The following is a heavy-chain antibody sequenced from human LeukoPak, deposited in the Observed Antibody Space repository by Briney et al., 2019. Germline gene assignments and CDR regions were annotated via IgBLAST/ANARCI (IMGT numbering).Heavy chain of an antibody. CDR1: GFTFSTYW. J-gene: IGHJ6*03. CDR2: IDHDGINT. CDR3: ARARSFFSYMDV. D-gene: IGHD3-10*01. Sequence: GGSLRLSCAASGFTFSTYWMHWVRQAPGKGLVWVSRIDHDGINTYYADSVKGRFTISRDNSKNTLYLQMGSLRVEDMAVYYCARARSFFSYMDVWGKGTTVTISS. V-gene: IGHV3-74*01.